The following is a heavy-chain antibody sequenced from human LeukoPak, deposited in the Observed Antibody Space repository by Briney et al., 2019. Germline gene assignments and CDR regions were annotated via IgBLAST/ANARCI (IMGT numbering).Heavy chain of an antibody. J-gene: IGHJ4*02. CDR3: ARTSIVVVTAGGIDY. CDR2: ISYDGSNK. V-gene: IGHV3-30-3*01. D-gene: IGHD2-21*02. Sequence: GGSLRLSCAASGFTFSSYAMHWVRQAPGKGLEWVAVISYDGSNKYYADSVKGRFTISRDNSKNTLYLQMNSLRAEDTAVYYCARTSIVVVTAGGIDYWGQGTLVTVSS. CDR1: GFTFSSYA.